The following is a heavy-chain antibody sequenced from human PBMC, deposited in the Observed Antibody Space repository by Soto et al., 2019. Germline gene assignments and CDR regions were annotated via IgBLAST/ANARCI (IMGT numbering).Heavy chain of an antibody. CDR1: GYTFTSYA. J-gene: IGHJ4*02. CDR3: ARAVAVAADFDY. CDR2: INAGNGNT. D-gene: IGHD6-19*01. Sequence: GASVKVSCKASGYTFTSYAMQWVRQAPGQRLEWMGWINAGNGNTKYSQKFQGRVTITRDTSASTAYMELSSLRSEDTAVYYRARAVAVAADFDYWGQGTLVTVSS. V-gene: IGHV1-3*01.